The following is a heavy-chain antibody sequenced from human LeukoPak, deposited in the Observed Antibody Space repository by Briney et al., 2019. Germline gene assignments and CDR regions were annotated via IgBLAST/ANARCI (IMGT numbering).Heavy chain of an antibody. Sequence: SEALSLTCTVSGGSISTYYWNWIRQSPGKGLEWIGNIYYSGSTNYNPSLKSRVTMTVDTSRNQFSLRLSSVTAAGTAVYYCARNAGSGWDFDYWGQGTLVTVSS. D-gene: IGHD6-19*01. V-gene: IGHV4-59*12. CDR2: IYYSGST. CDR1: GGSISTYY. CDR3: ARNAGSGWDFDY. J-gene: IGHJ4*02.